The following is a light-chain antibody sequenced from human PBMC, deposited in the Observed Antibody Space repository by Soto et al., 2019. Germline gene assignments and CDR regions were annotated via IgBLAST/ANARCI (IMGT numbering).Light chain of an antibody. CDR1: SSDVGSYNL. CDR2: EVS. Sequence: QSVLTQPASVSGSPGQSITISCTGTSSDVGSYNLVSWYQQHPGKAPKLMIYEVSKRPSGVSNRFSGSKSGNTASLTISGLQAEDEADYYCCSDAGSSTPLIFGTGTKVTVL. J-gene: IGLJ1*01. V-gene: IGLV2-23*02. CDR3: CSDAGSSTPLI.